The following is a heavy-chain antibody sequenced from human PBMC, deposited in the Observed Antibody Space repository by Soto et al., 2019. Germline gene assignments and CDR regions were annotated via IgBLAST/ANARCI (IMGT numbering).Heavy chain of an antibody. J-gene: IGHJ4*02. CDR2: IHPSGGGT. Sequence: QVQLVQSGAEVRKPGASVKVSCKQSGYTFNTYYLHWLRQAPGQALEWMGVIHPSGGGTTYAQKFLGRVTVTRDTSTTTVFMELISLRSDDTAVYYCARGGHIAVVTASFDNWGQGTLVTVSS. CDR3: ARGGHIAVVTASFDN. D-gene: IGHD2-21*02. CDR1: GYTFNTYY. V-gene: IGHV1-46*02.